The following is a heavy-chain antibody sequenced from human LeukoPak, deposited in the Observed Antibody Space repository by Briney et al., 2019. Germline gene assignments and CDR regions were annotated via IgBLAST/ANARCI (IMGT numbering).Heavy chain of an antibody. V-gene: IGHV1-2*02. CDR2: INPNSGVT. D-gene: IGHD3-22*01. Sequence: ASVKVSCKASGYTFTGYYMHWVRQAPGQGLEWMGWINPNSGVTNYAQKFQGRVTMTRDTSISTAYMELSRLRSDDTAVYYCAREGYYDSSGPRYNWFDPWGQGTLVTVFS. J-gene: IGHJ5*02. CDR3: AREGYYDSSGPRYNWFDP. CDR1: GYTFTGYY.